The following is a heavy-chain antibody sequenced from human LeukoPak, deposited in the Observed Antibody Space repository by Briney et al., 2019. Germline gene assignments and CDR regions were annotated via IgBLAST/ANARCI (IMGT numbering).Heavy chain of an antibody. V-gene: IGHV1-18*01. J-gene: IGHJ4*02. D-gene: IGHD2-21*01. CDR1: GYTVASYG. CDR3: ARDCGGDCYPIDY. CDR2: ISPYNDNT. Sequence: GASVKVSCKSSGYTVASYGISWVRQALGQGLEWMGWISPYNDNTNYAQNLQGRVTMTTDTSTSTAYMELRSLRSDDTAVYYCARDCGGDCYPIDYWGQGTLVTVSS.